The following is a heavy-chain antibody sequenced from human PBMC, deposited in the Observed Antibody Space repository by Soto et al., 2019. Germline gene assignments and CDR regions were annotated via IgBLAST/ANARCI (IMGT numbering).Heavy chain of an antibody. CDR2: IIPILGTA. D-gene: IGHD4-17*01. Sequence: QVQLVQSGAEVKKPGSSVKVSCKASGGTFSSYAISWVRQAPGLVLEWMGGIIPILGTADYAQKCQGRVKITADESTSTAYMELSSLRSEDPAVYYCAGDHDDVDYGGLGDGMDVWGQGTTVTVSS. CDR1: GGTFSSYA. V-gene: IGHV1-69*12. CDR3: AGDHDDVDYGGLGDGMDV. J-gene: IGHJ6*02.